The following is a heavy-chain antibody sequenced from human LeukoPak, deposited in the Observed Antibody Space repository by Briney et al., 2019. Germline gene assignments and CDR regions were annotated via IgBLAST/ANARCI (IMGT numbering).Heavy chain of an antibody. CDR2: ISSSGSTI. CDR3: AKPSITMIVVVRLDAFDI. V-gene: IGHV3-48*03. J-gene: IGHJ3*02. D-gene: IGHD3-22*01. Sequence: GGSLRLSRAASGFTFSSYEMNWVRQAPGKGLEWVSYISSSGSTIYYADSVKGRFTISRDNAKNSLYLQMNSLRAEDTAVYYCAKPSITMIVVVRLDAFDIWGQGTMVTVSS. CDR1: GFTFSSYE.